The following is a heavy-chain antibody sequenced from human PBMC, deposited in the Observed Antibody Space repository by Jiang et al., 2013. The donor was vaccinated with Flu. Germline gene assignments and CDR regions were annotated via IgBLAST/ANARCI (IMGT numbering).Heavy chain of an antibody. Sequence: SGAEVKKPGSSVKVSCQASGGTFNTYAINWVRQAPGQGLEWMGGINPVFDTPNYAQKFQGRVTFTADESTNTAYMELSSLRSEDTAVYYCARWPSVGDYYDWYLDLWGRGTHVTVSS. J-gene: IGHJ2*01. CDR3: ARWPSVGDYYDWYLDL. D-gene: IGHD3-22*01. CDR1: GGTFNTYA. V-gene: IGHV1-69*01. CDR2: INPVFDTP.